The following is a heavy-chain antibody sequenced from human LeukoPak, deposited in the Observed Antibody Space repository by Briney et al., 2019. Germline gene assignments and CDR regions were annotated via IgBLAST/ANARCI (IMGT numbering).Heavy chain of an antibody. D-gene: IGHD1/OR15-1a*01. J-gene: IGHJ6*03. CDR3: ARGGRGKLEQIPYYYYMDV. CDR1: GYTFTSYG. Sequence: ASVKVSCKASGYTFTSYGISWVRQAPGQGLEWMGIINPSGGSTSYAQKFQGRVTMTRDTSTSTVYMELSSLRSEDTAVYYCARGGRGKLEQIPYYYYMDVWGKGTTVTISS. CDR2: INPSGGST. V-gene: IGHV1-46*01.